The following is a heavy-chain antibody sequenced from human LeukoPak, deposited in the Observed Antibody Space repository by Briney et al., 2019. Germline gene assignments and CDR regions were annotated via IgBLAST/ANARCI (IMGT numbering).Heavy chain of an antibody. Sequence: PGGSLRLSCAASGFTFSNAWMSWVRQAPGKGLEWVGRIESKTDGGTTDYAAPVKGRFTISRDDSKNTLYLQMNSLKTEDTAVYYCTTDIMYYYDSSGNYWGQGTLVTVSS. D-gene: IGHD3-22*01. J-gene: IGHJ4*02. CDR1: GFTFSNAW. CDR2: IESKTDGGTT. CDR3: TTDIMYYYDSSGNY. V-gene: IGHV3-15*04.